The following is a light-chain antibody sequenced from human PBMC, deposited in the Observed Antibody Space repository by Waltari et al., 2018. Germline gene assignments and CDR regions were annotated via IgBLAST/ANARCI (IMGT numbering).Light chain of an antibody. J-gene: IGKJ4*01. CDR2: DAS. CDR1: QDVRRY. CDR3: QQRSHWPLT. V-gene: IGKV3-11*01. Sequence: EIVLTQSPATLSLSPGERVTPSCRASQDVRRYLAWYQQKPGQAPRPRIYDASKRATELPARFSGSGSGADFTLTISSLEPEDFAVYYCQQRSHWPLTFGGGTKVEIK.